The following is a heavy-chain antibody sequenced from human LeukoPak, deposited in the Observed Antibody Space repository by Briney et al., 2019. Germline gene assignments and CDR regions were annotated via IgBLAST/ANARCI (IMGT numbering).Heavy chain of an antibody. Sequence: ASVKVSCKASGGTFSSYAISWVRQAPGQGLEWMGGIIPIFGTANYAQKFQGRVTITADESTSTAYMELSSLRSEDTAVYYCARGIGYSYAAILDYWGQGTLVTVSS. CDR3: ARGIGYSYAAILDY. J-gene: IGHJ4*02. CDR1: GGTFSSYA. V-gene: IGHV1-69*13. D-gene: IGHD5-18*01. CDR2: IIPIFGTA.